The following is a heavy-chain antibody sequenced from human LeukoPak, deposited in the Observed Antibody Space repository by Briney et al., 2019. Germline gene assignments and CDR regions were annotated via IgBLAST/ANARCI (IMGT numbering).Heavy chain of an antibody. CDR1: GFNFAIYS. Sequence: GGSLRLSCAASGFNFAIYSMSWVRQAPGKGLEWVASMGSSGSHIYYADSVKGRFTISRDNAKNSLYLQMNSLRAEDTAVYYCARVSSSGPYFDYWGQGTLVTVSS. V-gene: IGHV3-21*01. CDR2: MGSSGSHI. J-gene: IGHJ4*02. D-gene: IGHD3-22*01. CDR3: ARVSSSGPYFDY.